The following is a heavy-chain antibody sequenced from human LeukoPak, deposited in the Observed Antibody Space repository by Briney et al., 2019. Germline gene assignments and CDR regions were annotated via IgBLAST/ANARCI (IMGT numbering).Heavy chain of an antibody. D-gene: IGHD1-1*01. CDR2: ISASGSNI. CDR3: VRVKGTYFDF. Sequence: PAGSLSLSCAASGFPFSSYSMNWIRQAPGKGLEWVSYISASGSNIYYLDSVNGRFTVSRDNAMNSLFLQMDPPKAGETAVYYCVRVKGTYFDFWGRGTLVTVSS. CDR1: GFPFSSYS. J-gene: IGHJ4*02. V-gene: IGHV3-48*01.